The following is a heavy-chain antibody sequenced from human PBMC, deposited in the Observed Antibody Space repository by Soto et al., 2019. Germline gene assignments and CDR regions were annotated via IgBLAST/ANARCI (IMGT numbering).Heavy chain of an antibody. V-gene: IGHV2-5*02. D-gene: IGHD2-2*01. CDR1: GFSLSTSGVG. Sequence: QITLKESGPTLVKPTQTLTLTCTFSGFSLSTSGVGVGWIRQPPGKALEWLALIYWDDDKRYSPSLKTRLSITKDTSKKQVVVTMTNMDPVDTAAYYCARQVRYCSCNGCPNLFAPWGQGTLVTVSS. CDR3: ARQVRYCSCNGCPNLFAP. J-gene: IGHJ5*02. CDR2: IYWDDDK.